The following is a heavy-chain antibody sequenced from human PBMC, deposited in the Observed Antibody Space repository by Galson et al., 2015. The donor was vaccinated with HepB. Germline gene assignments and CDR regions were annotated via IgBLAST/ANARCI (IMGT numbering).Heavy chain of an antibody. CDR3: TTDYGLWFGDGEIDY. V-gene: IGHV3-15*01. D-gene: IGHD3-10*01. CDR1: GFTFSNAW. J-gene: IGHJ4*02. Sequence: SLRLSCAASGFTFSNAWMSWVRQAPGKGLEWVGRIKSKTDGGTTDYAAPVKGRFTISRDDSKNTLYLQMNSLKTEDTAVYYCTTDYGLWFGDGEIDYWGQGTLVTVSS. CDR2: IKSKTDGGTT.